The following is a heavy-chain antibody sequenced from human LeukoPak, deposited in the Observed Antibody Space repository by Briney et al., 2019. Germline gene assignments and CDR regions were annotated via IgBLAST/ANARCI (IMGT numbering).Heavy chain of an antibody. D-gene: IGHD2-2*01. J-gene: IGHJ5*02. CDR2: ISAYNGNT. V-gene: IGHV1-18*01. CDR1: GYTFSTYG. Sequence: ASVKVSCKASGYTFSTYGINWVRQAPGQGLEWMGWISAYNGNTNFAQTFRGRVTMTTDTSTSTAYMELRSLRSDDTAVYYCAREGNTTYNWFDPWGQGTLVTVSS. CDR3: AREGNTTYNWFDP.